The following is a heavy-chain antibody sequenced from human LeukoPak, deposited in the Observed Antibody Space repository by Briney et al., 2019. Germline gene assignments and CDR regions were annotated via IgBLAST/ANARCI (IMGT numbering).Heavy chain of an antibody. D-gene: IGHD3-22*01. V-gene: IGHV5-51*01. J-gene: IGHJ4*02. CDR2: IYPGDSDT. CDR1: GCSLTNYW. CDR3: ARNYYDSSGYYYVALGSFDY. Sequence: GESLKISCNGSGCSLTNYWIGWVRQMPGKGLEWMGIIYPGDSDTRYSPSFQGQVTISADKSISTAYLQWSSLKASDTAMYYCARNYYDSSGYYYVALGSFDYWGQGTLVTVSS.